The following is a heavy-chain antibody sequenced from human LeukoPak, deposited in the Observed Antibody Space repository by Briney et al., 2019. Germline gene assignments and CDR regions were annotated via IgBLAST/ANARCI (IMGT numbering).Heavy chain of an antibody. Sequence: GESLKISCKGSGYSFTSYWIGWVRQMPGKGLEWMGIIYPDDSDTRYSPSFQGQVTISADKSISTAYLQWSSLKASDTAMYYCAGVGGGGYYDSSGYYSGWFDPWGQGTLVTVSS. CDR3: AGVGGGGYYDSSGYYSGWFDP. V-gene: IGHV5-51*01. J-gene: IGHJ5*02. CDR2: IYPDDSDT. D-gene: IGHD3-22*01. CDR1: GYSFTSYW.